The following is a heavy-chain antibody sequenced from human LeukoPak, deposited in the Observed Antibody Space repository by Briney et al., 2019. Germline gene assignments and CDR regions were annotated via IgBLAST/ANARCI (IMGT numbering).Heavy chain of an antibody. CDR1: GFTVSSNY. D-gene: IGHD6-13*01. V-gene: IGHV3-53*01. CDR3: ARAVGKAAGTLGY. Sequence: GGSLRLSCAASGFTVSSNYTSWVRQAPGKGLESVSVIYSGGSTYYADSVKGRFTISRDNSKNTLYLQMNSLRAEDTAVYYCARAVGKAAGTLGYWGQGTLVTVSS. J-gene: IGHJ4*02. CDR2: IYSGGST.